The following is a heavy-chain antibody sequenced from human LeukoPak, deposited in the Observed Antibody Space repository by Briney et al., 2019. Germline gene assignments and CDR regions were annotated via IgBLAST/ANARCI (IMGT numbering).Heavy chain of an antibody. D-gene: IGHD4-11*01. J-gene: IGHJ2*01. V-gene: IGHV4-31*03. CDR2: IYYSGST. CDR3: ARGWGGSTSTVTTRPRYFDL. CDR1: GGSLNSGRYY. Sequence: SETLSLTCTVSGGSLNSGRYYWNWVRQHPGKGLEWIGYIYYSGSTYYNPSRKSRVTISVDTSKNQFSLKLSSVTAADTAVYYCARGWGGSTSTVTTRPRYFDLWGRGTLVTVSS.